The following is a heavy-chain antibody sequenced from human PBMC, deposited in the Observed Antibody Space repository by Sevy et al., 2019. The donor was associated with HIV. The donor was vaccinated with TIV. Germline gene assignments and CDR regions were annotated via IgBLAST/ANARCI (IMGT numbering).Heavy chain of an antibody. Sequence: SENLSLTCTVSGGSISSGSYYWSWIRQPAGKGLEWIGRIYTSGSTNYNPSLKSRVTISVDTSKNLFSLKLSSVTAADTAVYYCARERRYSYGDYYMDVWGKGTTVTVSS. J-gene: IGHJ6*03. CDR1: GGSISSGSYY. D-gene: IGHD5-18*01. CDR3: ARERRYSYGDYYMDV. V-gene: IGHV4-61*02. CDR2: IYTSGST.